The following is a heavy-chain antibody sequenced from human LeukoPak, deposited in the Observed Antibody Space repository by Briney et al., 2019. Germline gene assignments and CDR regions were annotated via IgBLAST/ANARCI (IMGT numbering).Heavy chain of an antibody. CDR1: GFIFSDHY. V-gene: IGHV3-72*01. D-gene: IGHD5-24*01. J-gene: IGHJ4*02. CDR2: TRNKANSYTT. CDR3: TTRLQGFSDTPTDY. Sequence: TGGSLRLSCAASGFIFSDHYMDWVRQAPGKGLEWVGRTRNKANSYTTEYGASVKGRFTISRDDSKNSLYLQMNSLKTEDTAVYYCTTRLQGFSDTPTDYWGQGTLVTVFS.